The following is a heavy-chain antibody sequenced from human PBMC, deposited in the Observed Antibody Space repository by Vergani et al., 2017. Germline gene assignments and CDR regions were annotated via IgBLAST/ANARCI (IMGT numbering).Heavy chain of an antibody. CDR1: GFTFSSYV. J-gene: IGHJ4*02. CDR2: ISGSGGST. V-gene: IGHV3-23*04. Sequence: EVQLVESGGGLVQPGGSLTLSCAASGFTFSSYVMSWVRPAPGKGLEWGSTISGSGGSTYYADSVKGRFTISRDNSQNTLYLQMNSLRAEDSAVYYCAEEGSMISFGGVIVYWGQGTLVTVSS. D-gene: IGHD3-16*02. CDR3: AEEGSMISFGGVIVY.